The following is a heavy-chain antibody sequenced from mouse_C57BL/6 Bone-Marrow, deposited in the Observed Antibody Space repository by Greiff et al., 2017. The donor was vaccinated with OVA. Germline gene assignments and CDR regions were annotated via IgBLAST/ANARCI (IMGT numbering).Heavy chain of an antibody. CDR3: ASDGCYSFAY. Sequence: QVQLQQSGAELARPGASVKLSCKASGYTFTSYGISWVKQRPGRGLEWIGEIYPRSGNTYYNEKFKGKATLTADKSSSTAYMELRSLTSEDSAVYVCASDGCYSFAYWGQGTLVTVSA. CDR2: IYPRSGNT. V-gene: IGHV1-81*01. D-gene: IGHD2-3*01. J-gene: IGHJ3*01. CDR1: GYTFTSYG.